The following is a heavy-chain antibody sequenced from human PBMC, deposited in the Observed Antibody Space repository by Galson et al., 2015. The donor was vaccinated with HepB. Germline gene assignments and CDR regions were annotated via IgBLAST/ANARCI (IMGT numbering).Heavy chain of an antibody. CDR1: GYTFTGYY. J-gene: IGHJ3*02. CDR2: INPNSGGT. D-gene: IGHD3-22*01. CDR3: ARARHTYYYDSSGYPGAFDI. Sequence: SVKVSCKASGYTFTGYYMHWVRQAPGQGLEWMGRINPNSGGTNYAQKFQGRVTMTRDTSISTAYMELSRLRSDDTAVYYCARARHTYYYDSSGYPGAFDIWGQGTMVTVSS. V-gene: IGHV1-2*06.